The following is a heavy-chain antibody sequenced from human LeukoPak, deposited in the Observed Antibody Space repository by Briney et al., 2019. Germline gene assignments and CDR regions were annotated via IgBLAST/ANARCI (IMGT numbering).Heavy chain of an antibody. CDR1: GFTFSSYA. CDR2: ISGSGGST. CDR3: ALSGGKSVPVGGGSYFDL. Sequence: PGGSLRLSCAASGFTFSSYAMSWVRQAPGKGLEWVSAISGSGGSTYYADSVKGRFTISRDNSKNTLYLQMNSLRADDSAVYYCALSGGKSVPVGGGSYFDLWGRGTLVTVSS. D-gene: IGHD4-23*01. J-gene: IGHJ2*01. V-gene: IGHV3-23*01.